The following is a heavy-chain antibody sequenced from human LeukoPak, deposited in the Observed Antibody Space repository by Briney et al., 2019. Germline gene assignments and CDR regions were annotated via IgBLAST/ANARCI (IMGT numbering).Heavy chain of an antibody. CDR3: AREGRQQLRY. V-gene: IGHV4-4*07. CDR1: GGSISSYY. Sequence: PSETLSLTCTVSGGSISSYYWSWIRQPAGKGLEWIGRIYTSGSTTYNPSLKTRVTISVDTSKSQFSLKLSSVTAADTAVYYCAREGRQQLRYWGQGTLVTVSS. J-gene: IGHJ4*02. D-gene: IGHD6-13*01. CDR2: IYTSGST.